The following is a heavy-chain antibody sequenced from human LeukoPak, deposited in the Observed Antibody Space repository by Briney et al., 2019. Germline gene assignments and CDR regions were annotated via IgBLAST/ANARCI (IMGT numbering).Heavy chain of an antibody. D-gene: IGHD5-12*01. V-gene: IGHV4-61*02. CDR1: SGSISSSNYY. Sequence: SETLSLTCTVSSGSISSSNYYWSWIRQPAGKGLEWIGRISTIGSTNYIPSLNSRVTISVDTSKNQFSLKLTSVTAADTAVYYCARGYSGYPYYFDYWGQGTLVTVSS. J-gene: IGHJ4*02. CDR2: ISTIGST. CDR3: ARGYSGYPYYFDY.